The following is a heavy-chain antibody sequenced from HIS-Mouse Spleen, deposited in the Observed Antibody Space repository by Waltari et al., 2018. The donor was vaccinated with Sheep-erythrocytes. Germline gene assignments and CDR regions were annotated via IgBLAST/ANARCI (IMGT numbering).Heavy chain of an antibody. V-gene: IGHV1-69*04. CDR2: IIPILGIA. CDR3: AQTGATTPHFDY. CDR1: GGTLSSDA. J-gene: IGHJ4*02. Sequence: QVQLLQSGAEVKKPGSSVKVSCRASGGTLSSDAISWVRQAPGQGLEWMGRIIPILGIANYAQKFQGRVTITADKSTSTAYMELSSLRSEDTAVYYCAQTGATTPHFDYWGQGTLVTVSS. D-gene: IGHD1-26*01.